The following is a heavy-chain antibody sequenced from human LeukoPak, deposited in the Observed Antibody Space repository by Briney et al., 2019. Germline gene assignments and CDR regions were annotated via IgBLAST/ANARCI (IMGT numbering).Heavy chain of an antibody. Sequence: GESLKISCKGSGYSFTSYWIGWVRQVPGKGLEWMGIIYPGDSDTRYSPSFQGQVTISADKSISTAYLQWSSLKASDTAMYYCARQWFGESDAFDIWGQGTMVTVSS. D-gene: IGHD3-10*01. V-gene: IGHV5-51*01. CDR1: GYSFTSYW. CDR3: ARQWFGESDAFDI. J-gene: IGHJ3*02. CDR2: IYPGDSDT.